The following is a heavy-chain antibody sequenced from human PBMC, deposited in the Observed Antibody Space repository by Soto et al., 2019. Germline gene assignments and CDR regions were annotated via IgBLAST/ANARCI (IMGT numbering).Heavy chain of an antibody. Sequence: EVQVLVSGGGLVQPGGALRLSCAASGFTFSTYPMSWGRQAPGKGLEWVSIISGSGGNTDYADSVKGRFTMSRDNSKNTVDLQMNRLIAEDTAVYYCAKVPLKYSGSYFDYWGQGTLVTVSS. D-gene: IGHD1-26*01. CDR2: ISGSGGNT. V-gene: IGHV3-23*01. J-gene: IGHJ4*02. CDR1: GFTFSTYP. CDR3: AKVPLKYSGSYFDY.